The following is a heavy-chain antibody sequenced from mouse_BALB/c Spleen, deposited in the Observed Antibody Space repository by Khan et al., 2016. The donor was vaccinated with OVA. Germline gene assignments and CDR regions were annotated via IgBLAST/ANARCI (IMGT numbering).Heavy chain of an antibody. V-gene: IGHV1-85*01. CDR1: GYTFTSYD. J-gene: IGHJ1*01. Sequence: QVQLKQSGAELVKPGASVKLSCKASGYTFTSYDINWVRQRPEQGLEWIGWIFPGDDSTKYNEKFKGKATLTTDKSSSTAYMQLTRLTSEDSAVYVVARHYYGGNLSWYFDVWGAGTTVTVSS. CDR3: ARHYYGGNLSWYFDV. D-gene: IGHD1-1*02. CDR2: IFPGDDST.